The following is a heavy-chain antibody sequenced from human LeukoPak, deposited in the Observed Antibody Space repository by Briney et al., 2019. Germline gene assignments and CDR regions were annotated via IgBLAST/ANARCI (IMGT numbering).Heavy chain of an antibody. D-gene: IGHD6-13*01. CDR1: GFTFSSYA. CDR3: ARDQPASLPYSSSSNYYYGMDV. V-gene: IGHV3-30-3*01. CDR2: ISYDGSNK. J-gene: IGHJ6*02. Sequence: GGSLRLSCAASGFTFSSYAMHWVRQAPGKGLEWVAVISYDGSNKYYADSVKGRFTISRDNSKNTLYLQMNSLRAEDTAVYYCARDQPASLPYSSSSNYYYGMDVWGQGTTVTVSS.